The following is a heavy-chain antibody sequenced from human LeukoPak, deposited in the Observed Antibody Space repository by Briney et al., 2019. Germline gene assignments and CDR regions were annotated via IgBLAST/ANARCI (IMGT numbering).Heavy chain of an antibody. J-gene: IGHJ4*02. Sequence: GGSLRLSCAASGFTFDDYGMSWVRQAPGKGLEWVSGINWNGGSTGYADSVKGRFTISRDNAKNSLYLQMNSLRAEDTAVYYCARGGIAVAGVYYFDYWGQGTLVTVSS. CDR3: ARGGIAVAGVYYFDY. V-gene: IGHV3-20*04. D-gene: IGHD6-19*01. CDR1: GFTFDDYG. CDR2: INWNGGST.